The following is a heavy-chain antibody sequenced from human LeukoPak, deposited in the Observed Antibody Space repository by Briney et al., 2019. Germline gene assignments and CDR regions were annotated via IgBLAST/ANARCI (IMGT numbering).Heavy chain of an antibody. CDR2: IYHSGST. D-gene: IGHD5-18*01. V-gene: IGHV4-38-2*02. J-gene: IGHJ4*02. CDR1: GYSISSGYY. Sequence: KTSETLSLTCTVSGYSISSGYYWGWIRQPPGKGLEWIGSIYHSGSTNYNPSLKSRVTISVDTSKNQFSLKLSSVTAADTAVYYCARRQKRGYSYGYHYWGQGTLVTVSS. CDR3: ARRQKRGYSYGYHY.